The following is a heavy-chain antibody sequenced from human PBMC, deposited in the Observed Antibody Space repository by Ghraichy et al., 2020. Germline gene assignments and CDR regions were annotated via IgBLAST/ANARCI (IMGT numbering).Heavy chain of an antibody. CDR2: ISSSSSTI. J-gene: IGHJ6*02. CDR3: ARDSRYPSSSELDYYGMDV. D-gene: IGHD6-6*01. Sequence: GESLNISCAASGFTFSSYSMNWVRQAPGKGLEWVSYISSSSSTIYYADSVKGRFTISRDNAKNSLYLQMNSLRAEDTAVYYCARDSRYPSSSELDYYGMDVWGQGTTVTVSS. CDR1: GFTFSSYS. V-gene: IGHV3-48*01.